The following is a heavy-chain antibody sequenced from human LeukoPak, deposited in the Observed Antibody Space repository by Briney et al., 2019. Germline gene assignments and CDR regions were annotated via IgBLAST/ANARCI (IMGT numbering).Heavy chain of an antibody. V-gene: IGHV4-31*03. D-gene: IGHD6-13*01. CDR2: IYYSGST. CDR1: GGSPCSGGYY. CDR3: SRGSRLYSSSWYFDY. J-gene: IGHJ4*02. Sequence: SETLSLTCTVSGGSPCSGGYYWSWTRQHPGKGLEWIGYIYYSGSTYYNPSLKSRVSISVNTSKNQFSLKLSSVTAADTAVFSCSRGSRLYSSSWYFDYWGQGTLVTVSS.